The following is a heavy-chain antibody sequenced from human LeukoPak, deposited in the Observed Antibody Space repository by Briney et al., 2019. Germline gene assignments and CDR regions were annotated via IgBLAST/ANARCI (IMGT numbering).Heavy chain of an antibody. V-gene: IGHV3-30*04. CDR2: ISYDGSNK. D-gene: IGHD2-15*01. CDR1: GFTFSSYT. J-gene: IGHJ2*01. CDR3: ARGGRGPGDYFDL. Sequence: PGGSLRLSCAASGFTFSSYTMHWVRQAPGRGLEWVAVISYDGSNKYYADSVKGRFTISRDNSKNMLYLQMNSLRAEDTAVYYCARGGRGPGDYFDLWGRGTLVTVSS.